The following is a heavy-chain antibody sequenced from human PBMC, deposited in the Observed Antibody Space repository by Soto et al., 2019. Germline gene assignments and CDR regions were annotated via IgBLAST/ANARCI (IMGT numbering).Heavy chain of an antibody. D-gene: IGHD1-1*01. Sequence: PSETLSLTCTVSGGSISSSSYYWGWIRQPPGKGLEWIGSIFYTGSTYYNPSLKSRVTISVDTSKNQFSLRLNSVTAADTAVYYCARALNWNGDYFDYWGQGTLVTSPQ. CDR1: GGSISSSSYY. V-gene: IGHV4-39*01. CDR3: ARALNWNGDYFDY. CDR2: IFYTGST. J-gene: IGHJ4*02.